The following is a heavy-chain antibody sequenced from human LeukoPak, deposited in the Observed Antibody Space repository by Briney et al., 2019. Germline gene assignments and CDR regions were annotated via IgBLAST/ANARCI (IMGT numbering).Heavy chain of an antibody. J-gene: IGHJ4*02. CDR3: AKSLCSSTSCYGGFDY. CDR2: ISGSGAGT. V-gene: IGHV3-23*01. Sequence: GGSLRLSCAASGFTFSTYAMNWVRQAPGKGLEWVSAISGSGAGTYYADSVRGRFTISRENSKNTLYLQMNSLRAEDTAIYYCAKSLCSSTSCYGGFDYWGQGTLVTVSS. D-gene: IGHD2-2*01. CDR1: GFTFSTYA.